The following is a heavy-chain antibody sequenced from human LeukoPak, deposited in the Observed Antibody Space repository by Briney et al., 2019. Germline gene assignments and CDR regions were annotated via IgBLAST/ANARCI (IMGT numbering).Heavy chain of an antibody. CDR2: IIPIFGTA. Sequence: SSVKVSCKASGGTFSRYAISWVREAPGQGLEWMGGIIPIFGTANYAQKFQGRVTINADESTSTAYMELSSLRSEDTAVYYCARDRSGAFDYWGQGTLVTVSS. CDR1: GGTFSRYA. D-gene: IGHD3-3*01. CDR3: ARDRSGAFDY. V-gene: IGHV1-69*01. J-gene: IGHJ4*02.